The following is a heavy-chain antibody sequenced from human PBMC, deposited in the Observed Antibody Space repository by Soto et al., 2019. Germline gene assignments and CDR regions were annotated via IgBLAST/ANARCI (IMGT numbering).Heavy chain of an antibody. V-gene: IGHV4-34*01. Sequence: SAALCATSGGYGGSLSRCCWLGCRLPLGKILEWIGEINRSGSTNYNPSLKSRVTISVDKSKKQFYLKLSSVTAADTAVYYCARTQDCSNGVCYFREPLNLPPGRLDPRAQGTPVPVSS. CDR2: INRSGST. J-gene: IGHJ5*02. CDR3: ARTQDCSNGVCYFREPLNLPPGRLDP. D-gene: IGHD2-8*01. CDR1: GGSLSRCC.